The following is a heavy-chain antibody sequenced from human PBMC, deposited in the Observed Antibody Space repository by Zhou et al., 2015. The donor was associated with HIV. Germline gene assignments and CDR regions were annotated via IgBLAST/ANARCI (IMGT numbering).Heavy chain of an antibody. CDR3: AREGDIVVVPAAIPYYYYGMDV. V-gene: IGHV1-46*01. CDR2: INPSGGST. Sequence: QVQLVQSGAEVKKPGASVKVSCKASGYTFTSYYMHWVRQAPGQGLEWMGIINPSGGSTSYAQKFQGRVTMTRDTSTSTVYMELSSLRSEDTAVYYCAREGDIVVVPAAIPYYYYGMDVWGQGTTVTVSS. J-gene: IGHJ6*02. CDR1: GYTFTSYY. D-gene: IGHD2-2*01.